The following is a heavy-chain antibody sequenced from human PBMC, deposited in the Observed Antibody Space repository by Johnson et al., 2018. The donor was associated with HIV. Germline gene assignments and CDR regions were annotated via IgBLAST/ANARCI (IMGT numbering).Heavy chain of an antibody. CDR3: ARQKNSQGRWLQFDAFDI. D-gene: IGHD5-24*01. J-gene: IGHJ3*02. Sequence: QVQLVESGGGLVKPGGSLRLSCAASGFTFSVCPMHWVRQALGRGLEWVSAISGSGGSTYSADSMKGRFTIPRDNAKNSLYLQMNSLRAEDTAVYYCARQKNSQGRWLQFDAFDIWGQGTMVTVSS. V-gene: IGHV3-11*04. CDR1: GFTFSVCP. CDR2: ISGSGGST.